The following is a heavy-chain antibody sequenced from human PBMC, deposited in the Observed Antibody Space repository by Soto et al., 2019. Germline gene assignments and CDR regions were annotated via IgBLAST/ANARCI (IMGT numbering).Heavy chain of an antibody. Sequence: QLQLQESGSGLVKPSQTLSLTCAVSGGSISSGGYSWSWIRQPPGKGLEWIGYIYHSGSTYYNPSLKSRVTISVDMSKNQFSLKLSSVTAADTAVYYCARAADTATAREYYFDYWGQGTLVTVSS. V-gene: IGHV4-30-2*01. CDR3: ARAADTATAREYYFDY. J-gene: IGHJ4*02. D-gene: IGHD5-18*01. CDR2: IYHSGST. CDR1: GGSISSGGYS.